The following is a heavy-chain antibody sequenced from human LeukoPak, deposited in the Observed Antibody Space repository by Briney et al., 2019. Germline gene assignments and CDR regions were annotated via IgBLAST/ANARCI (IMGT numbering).Heavy chain of an antibody. CDR2: IDPSHSYT. CDR1: GXSFTSYW. J-gene: IGHJ4*02. D-gene: IGHD1-26*01. CDR3: ARHDGAVTDFDY. V-gene: IGHV5-10-1*01. Sequence: GASLQISSKGSGXSFTSYWISWVRQLPGKALEWMGRIDPSHSYTNYSPSFQGHVTISADKSISTAYLQWSSLKASDTAMYYCARHDGAVTDFDYWGQGILVTVSS.